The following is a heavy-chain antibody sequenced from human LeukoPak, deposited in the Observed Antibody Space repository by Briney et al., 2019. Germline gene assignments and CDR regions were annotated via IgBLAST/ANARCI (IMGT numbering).Heavy chain of an antibody. D-gene: IGHD3-10*01. CDR1: LFTFSDYY. V-gene: IGHV3-11*05. CDR2: ISSSSSYT. Sequence: VGSLRLSCAASLFTFSDYYMSWIRQAPGKGLAWVSYISSSSSYTNYADSVKGRFTISRDNAKNSLSLQMNSLRAEDTAVYYCARVTDGSGSYFIPYGMDVWGQGTTVTVSS. J-gene: IGHJ6*02. CDR3: ARVTDGSGSYFIPYGMDV.